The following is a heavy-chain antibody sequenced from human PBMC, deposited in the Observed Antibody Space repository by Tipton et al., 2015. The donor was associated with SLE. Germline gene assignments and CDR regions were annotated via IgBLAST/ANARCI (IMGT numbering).Heavy chain of an antibody. CDR2: IYASAGTT. V-gene: IGHV4-4*07. Sequence: TLSLTCTVSGASITYYYWSWIRQSAGKGLEWIGRIYASAGTTNYNPSLESRVTMSVDTSKKQFSLRLRSVTAADTAVYYCARVEGWGGYPDGFDVWGQGTMVTVSS. D-gene: IGHD3-10*01. CDR1: GASITYYY. CDR3: ARVEGWGGYPDGFDV. J-gene: IGHJ3*01.